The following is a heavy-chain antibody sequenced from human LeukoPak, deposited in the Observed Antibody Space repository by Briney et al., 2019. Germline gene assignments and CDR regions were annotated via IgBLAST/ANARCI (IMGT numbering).Heavy chain of an antibody. J-gene: IGHJ4*02. CDR2: IYYSGNI. CDR3: ARSRYSSGWYYFDY. D-gene: IGHD6-19*01. CDR1: GGSISNYY. Sequence: SETLSLTCTVSGGSISNYYWSWIRQPPGKGLEWIGYIYYSGNINYNPSLKSRVTISVDTSKNQFTLRLNSVTAADTAVYYCARSRYSSGWYYFDYWGQGTLVTVSS. V-gene: IGHV4-59*08.